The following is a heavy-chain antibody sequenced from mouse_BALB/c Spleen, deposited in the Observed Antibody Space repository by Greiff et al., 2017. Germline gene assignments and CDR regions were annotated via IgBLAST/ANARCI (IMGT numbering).Heavy chain of an antibody. CDR2: INPSTGYT. J-gene: IGHJ2*01. Sequence: QVQLKQSGAELAKPGASVKMSCKASGYTFTSYWMHWVKQRPGQGLEWIGYINPSTGYTEYNQKFKDKATLTADKSSSTAYMQLSSLTSEDSAVYYCARRETTEAYWGQGTTLTVAS. CDR3: ARRETTEAY. V-gene: IGHV1-7*01. CDR1: GYTFTSYW. D-gene: IGHD1-1*01.